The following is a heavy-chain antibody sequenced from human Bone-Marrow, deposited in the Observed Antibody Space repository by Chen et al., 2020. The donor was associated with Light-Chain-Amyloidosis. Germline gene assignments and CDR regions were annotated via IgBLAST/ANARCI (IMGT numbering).Heavy chain of an antibody. Sequence: QLHLQESGPGLVRPSETLSLPCAVSGGPLPSTSYYSGLIRQPPGKGLEWIGSVYYDGTTFYNPSLERRVAISVDTSRNQFSLKLTSVTAADTAVYYCARDLPKSHVSIFGAPRANWLDPWGQGILVTVSS. D-gene: IGHD3-3*02. CDR1: GGPLPSTSYY. J-gene: IGHJ5*02. V-gene: IGHV4-39*07. CDR2: VYYDGTT. CDR3: ARDLPKSHVSIFGAPRANWLDP.